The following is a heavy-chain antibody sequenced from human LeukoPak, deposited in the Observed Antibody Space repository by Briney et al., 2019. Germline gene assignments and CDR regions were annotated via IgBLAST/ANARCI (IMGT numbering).Heavy chain of an antibody. CDR2: IYHTGST. J-gene: IGHJ4*02. CDR1: GGSISSGDYY. CDR3: ASKGY. V-gene: IGHV4-30-2*01. Sequence: PSETLSLTCTVSGGSISSGDYYWSWIRQPPGKGLEWIGYIYHTGSTSYNPSLKSRVTISIDRSKNQFSLKLCSVTAADTAVYYCASKGYWGQGTLVTVSS.